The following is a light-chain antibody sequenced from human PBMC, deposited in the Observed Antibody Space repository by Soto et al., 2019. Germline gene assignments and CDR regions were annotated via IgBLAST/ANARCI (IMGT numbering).Light chain of an antibody. CDR1: SSDVGGYDY. CDR2: DVT. V-gene: IGLV2-11*01. CDR3: CSYGGSFPYV. Sequence: QSVLNQPPSVSGSPGQPVTISCTGASSDVGGYDYVSWYQQRPGKAPKLLIYDVTKRPSGVPDRFSGSKSGNTASLTISGLQAEDEADFYCCSYGGSFPYVFGTGTKVTVL. J-gene: IGLJ1*01.